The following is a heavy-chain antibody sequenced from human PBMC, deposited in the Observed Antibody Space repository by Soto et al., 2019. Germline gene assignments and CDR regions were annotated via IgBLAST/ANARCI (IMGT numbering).Heavy chain of an antibody. CDR3: ARAHLTRSGDDPIYYDYYYMDV. D-gene: IGHD5-12*01. CDR2: IYYSGPT. CDR1: GDSISSSSYY. J-gene: IGHJ6*03. Sequence: QLQLQESGPGLVKPSETLSLTCTVSGDSISSSSYYWGWIRQPPGKGLEWIGSIYYSGPTYYIPSRMRGVAMPVDTSKNQLSLKLRSVTAAESAVYYCARAHLTRSGDDPIYYDYYYMDVWRKGTTVTVSS. V-gene: IGHV4-39*01.